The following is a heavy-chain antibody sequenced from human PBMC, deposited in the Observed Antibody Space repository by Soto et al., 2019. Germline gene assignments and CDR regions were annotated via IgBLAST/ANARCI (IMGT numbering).Heavy chain of an antibody. V-gene: IGHV3-23*01. Sequence: GGSLRLSCAASGFTFSSYAMSWVRQAPGKGLEWVSAISGSGGSTYYADSVKGRFTISRDNSKNTLYLQMNSLRAEDTDVYYCANGYCSGGSCYSYYYYGMDVWGQGTTVTVSS. CDR1: GFTFSSYA. J-gene: IGHJ6*02. D-gene: IGHD2-15*01. CDR2: ISGSGGST. CDR3: ANGYCSGGSCYSYYYYGMDV.